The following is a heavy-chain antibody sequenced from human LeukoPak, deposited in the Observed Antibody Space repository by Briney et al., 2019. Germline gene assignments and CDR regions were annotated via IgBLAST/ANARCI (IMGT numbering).Heavy chain of an antibody. D-gene: IGHD5-18*01. CDR2: IYYSGST. CDR3: ARGRRGYSYGPNWFDP. J-gene: IGHJ5*02. Sequence: PSETLSLTCTVSGGSISSYYWSWIRQPPGKGLEWIGYIYYSGSTNYNPSLKSRVTISVDTSKNQFSLKLSSVTAADTAVYYCARGRRGYSYGPNWFDPWGQGTLVTVSS. V-gene: IGHV4-59*01. CDR1: GGSISSYY.